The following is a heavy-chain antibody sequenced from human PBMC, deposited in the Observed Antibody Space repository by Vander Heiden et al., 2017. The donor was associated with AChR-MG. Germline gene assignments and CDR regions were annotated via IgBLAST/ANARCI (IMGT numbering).Heavy chain of an antibody. V-gene: IGHV3-33*01. D-gene: IGHD3-16*01. J-gene: IGHJ4*02. CDR1: GLPFSSYG. Sequence: QVQLVESGGGVVQPGRSLSLSCAASGLPFSSYGMHWVRQAPGKGLEWVAVIWYDGSKKYYADSMKGRFTISRDDSKNTLFLQVNSLRAEDTAVYYCARDGGAPRGFDYWGQGTLVTVSS. CDR3: ARDGGAPRGFDY. CDR2: IWYDGSKK.